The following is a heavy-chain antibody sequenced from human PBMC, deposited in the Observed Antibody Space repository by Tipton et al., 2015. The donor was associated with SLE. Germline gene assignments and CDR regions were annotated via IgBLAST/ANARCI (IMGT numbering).Heavy chain of an antibody. CDR3: ARGGGRDGYNFDY. CDR1: GYSISSGFY. V-gene: IGHV4-38-2*02. Sequence: TLSLTCTVSGYSISSGFYWGWIRQPPGKGLEWIGTIYHSGSTYSNPSLKSRVTISVDTSKRHFSLNLNSVTAADTAVYHCARGGGRDGYNFDYWGQGTLVTVSS. CDR2: IYHSGST. D-gene: IGHD5-24*01. J-gene: IGHJ4*02.